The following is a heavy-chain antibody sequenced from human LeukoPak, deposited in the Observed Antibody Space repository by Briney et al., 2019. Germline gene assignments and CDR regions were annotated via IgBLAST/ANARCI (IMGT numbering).Heavy chain of an antibody. D-gene: IGHD6-13*01. V-gene: IGHV4-31*03. CDR2: IYYSGST. Sequence: PSETLSLTCTVSGGSISSGGYYWSWIRQHPGKGLEWIGYIYYSGSTYYNPSLKSRVTISVDTSKNQFSLKLSSVTAADTAVYYCARGVQYSSSFTLFDYWGQGTLVTVSS. CDR1: GGSISSGGYY. CDR3: ARGVQYSSSFTLFDY. J-gene: IGHJ4*02.